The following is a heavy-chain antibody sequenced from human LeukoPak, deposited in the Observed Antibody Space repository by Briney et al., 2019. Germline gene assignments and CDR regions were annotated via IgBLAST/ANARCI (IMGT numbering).Heavy chain of an antibody. D-gene: IGHD6-13*01. Sequence: PGGSLRLSCAASGFTFSSYAMSWVRQAPGKGLEWVSAISGSGGSTYYADSVKGRFTISRDNSKNTLYLQMNSLRAEDTAVYYCAKDLKRWQQLRWFDPWGQGTLATVSS. V-gene: IGHV3-23*01. J-gene: IGHJ5*02. CDR1: GFTFSSYA. CDR3: AKDLKRWQQLRWFDP. CDR2: ISGSGGST.